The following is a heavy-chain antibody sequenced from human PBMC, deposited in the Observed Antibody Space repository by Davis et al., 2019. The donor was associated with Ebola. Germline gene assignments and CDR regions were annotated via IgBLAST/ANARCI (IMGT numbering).Heavy chain of an antibody. J-gene: IGHJ6*02. V-gene: IGHV3-53*04. CDR2: IYSGGST. D-gene: IGHD3-16*01. CDR3: WGSYHYGMDV. Sequence: GESLKISCAASGFTVSSNYMSWVRQAPGKGLEWVSVIYSGGSTYYADSVKGRFTISRHNSKNTLYLQMNSLRAEDTAVYYCWGSYHYGMDVWGQGTTVTVSS. CDR1: GFTVSSNY.